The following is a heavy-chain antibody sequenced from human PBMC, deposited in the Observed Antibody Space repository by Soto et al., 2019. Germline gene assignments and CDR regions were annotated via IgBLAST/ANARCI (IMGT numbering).Heavy chain of an antibody. Sequence: VQLLESGGGLVQPGGSLRLSCAASGFIFRDYAMNWVRQAPGKGLEWVSDISGSGDSARYADSVKGRFTISRDNSRNTLYLQINSLRVDDTAVYYCGKERRGSGWSAWNFWGQGTLVTVSS. CDR1: GFIFRDYA. CDR3: GKERRGSGWSAWNF. CDR2: ISGSGDSA. V-gene: IGHV3-23*01. D-gene: IGHD6-19*01. J-gene: IGHJ4*02.